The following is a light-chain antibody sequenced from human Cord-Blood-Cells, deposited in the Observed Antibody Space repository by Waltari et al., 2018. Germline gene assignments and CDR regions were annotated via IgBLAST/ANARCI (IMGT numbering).Light chain of an antibody. CDR2: DVS. CDR1: SSDVGGYNY. CDR3: SSYTSSSTLVV. Sequence: QSALTQPASVSGSPGQSITISCTGTSSDVGGYNYVSWYQQHPGKAPKLMTYDVSNRPSGVSNRFSGSKSGNTAPLTISGLQAEDEADYYCSSYTSSSTLVVFGGGTKLTVL. V-gene: IGLV2-14*01. J-gene: IGLJ2*01.